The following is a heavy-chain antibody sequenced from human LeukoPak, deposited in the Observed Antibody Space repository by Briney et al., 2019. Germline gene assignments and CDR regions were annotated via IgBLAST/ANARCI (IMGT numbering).Heavy chain of an antibody. CDR1: GYTFTSYA. V-gene: IGHV1-3*01. CDR3: ARVPGLWLTFDY. CDR2: INAGNGNT. D-gene: IGHD5-18*01. Sequence: ASVKVSCKASGYTFTSYAMHWVRQAPGQRLEWMGWINAGNGNTKYSQKFQGRVTITRDTFASTAYMELSSLRSEDTAVYYCARVPGLWLTFDYWAREPWSPSPQ. J-gene: IGHJ4*02.